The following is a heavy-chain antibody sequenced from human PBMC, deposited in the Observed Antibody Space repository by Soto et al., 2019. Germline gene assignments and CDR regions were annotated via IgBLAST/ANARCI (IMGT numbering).Heavy chain of an antibody. CDR2: INAGKGNR. CDR1: GYTFTSYA. J-gene: IGHJ4*02. D-gene: IGHD1-1*01. Sequence: ASVKVPCKGSGYTFTSYAMNWVRKAPVQSLDWMGWINAGKGNRKYSQRFQGRVTIASDTSASTGYMELSSLRSEDTAVYYCARDFNWASDYWGQGTLVTVSS. V-gene: IGHV1-3*01. CDR3: ARDFNWASDY.